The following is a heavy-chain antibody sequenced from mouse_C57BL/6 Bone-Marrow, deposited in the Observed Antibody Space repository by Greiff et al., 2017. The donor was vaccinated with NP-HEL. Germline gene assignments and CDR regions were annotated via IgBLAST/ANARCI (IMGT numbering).Heavy chain of an antibody. V-gene: IGHV3-6*01. Sequence: DVQLQESGPGLVKPSQSLSLTCSVTGYSITSGYYWNWIRQSPGNKLEWMGYISYDGSNNYNPSLKNRISITRDTSKNQFFLKLNSVTTEDTATYYCARDIWEYFDYWGQGTTLTVSS. CDR1: GYSITSGYY. J-gene: IGHJ2*01. D-gene: IGHD4-1*01. CDR2: ISYDGSN. CDR3: ARDIWEYFDY.